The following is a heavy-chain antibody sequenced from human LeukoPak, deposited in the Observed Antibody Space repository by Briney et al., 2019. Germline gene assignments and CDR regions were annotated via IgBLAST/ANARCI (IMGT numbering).Heavy chain of an antibody. CDR2: VSGSGGST. Sequence: GGSLRLSCAASGFTFSSYAMSWVRQAPGKGMEWVSAVSGSGGSTYYAASVKGRFTISRDNSKNTLYLQMNSLRAEDTAVYYCAKWGYCSSTSCYPYYYYMDVWGKGTTVTVSS. CDR3: AKWGYCSSTSCYPYYYYMDV. D-gene: IGHD2-2*01. J-gene: IGHJ6*03. V-gene: IGHV3-23*01. CDR1: GFTFSSYA.